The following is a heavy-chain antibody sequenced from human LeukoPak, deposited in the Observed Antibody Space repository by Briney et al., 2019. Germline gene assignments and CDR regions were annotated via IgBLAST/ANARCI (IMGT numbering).Heavy chain of an antibody. CDR3: ARWVTEDRGMKDAFDY. J-gene: IGHJ3*01. Sequence: AESLKISSQASGYSFSIYWIGRVRQMPGKGVEWMVIIFPGDSSTRYRPSFEGQVTVTADKSTSTAYVQWSGLKASDTAMYYCARWVTEDRGMKDAFDYWGHGTMVTVSS. V-gene: IGHV5-51*01. D-gene: IGHD2-21*02. CDR2: IFPGDSST. CDR1: GYSFSIYW.